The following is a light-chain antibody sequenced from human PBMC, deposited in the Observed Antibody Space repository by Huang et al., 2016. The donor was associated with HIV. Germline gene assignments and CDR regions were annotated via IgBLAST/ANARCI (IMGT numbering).Light chain of an antibody. Sequence: DIVMTQSPDSLAVSPGERATINCKSSQTVLYSLNKKNYVAGFQQKPGRPPKLLIYWATTRESGVPDRFSGSGSGTDFTLTINNLQAEDVAVYFCLQYYSVPQTFGHGTKVEIK. V-gene: IGKV4-1*01. CDR2: WAT. CDR3: LQYYSVPQT. CDR1: QTVLYSLNKKNY. J-gene: IGKJ1*01.